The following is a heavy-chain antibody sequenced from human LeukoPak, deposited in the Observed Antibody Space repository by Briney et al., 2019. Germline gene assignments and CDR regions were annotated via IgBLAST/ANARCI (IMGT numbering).Heavy chain of an antibody. V-gene: IGHV1-46*01. J-gene: IGHJ5*02. Sequence: ASVNVSCKASGYSFTSYYIHWVRQAPGQRLEWMGIINPSSGTTTYAQKFQGRVTMSRDTSTSTVYMELSSLISEDTAVYYCGRDYTGGGSSWSDNWFDPWGQGTLVTVSS. CDR2: INPSSGTT. CDR1: GYSFTSYY. D-gene: IGHD6-13*01. CDR3: GRDYTGGGSSWSDNWFDP.